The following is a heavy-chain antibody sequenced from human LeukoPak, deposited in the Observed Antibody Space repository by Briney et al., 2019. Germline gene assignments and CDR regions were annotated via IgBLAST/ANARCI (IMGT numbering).Heavy chain of an antibody. Sequence: ASVKVSCKASGGTFSSYAISWVRQAPGRGLEWMGRIIPILGIANYAQKFQGRVTITADKSTSTAYMELSSLRSEDTAVYYCARLYSGYERDYYYGMDVWGQGTTVTVSS. D-gene: IGHD5-12*01. V-gene: IGHV1-69*04. CDR1: GGTFSSYA. CDR2: IIPILGIA. J-gene: IGHJ6*02. CDR3: ARLYSGYERDYYYGMDV.